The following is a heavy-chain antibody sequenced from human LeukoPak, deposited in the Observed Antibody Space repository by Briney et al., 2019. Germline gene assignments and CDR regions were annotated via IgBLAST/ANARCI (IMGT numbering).Heavy chain of an antibody. V-gene: IGHV2-5*02. CDR1: GFSLSTSGVG. CDR2: IYWDDDK. D-gene: IGHD5-18*01. Sequence: SGPTLVKPTQTLTLTCTFSGFSLSTSGVGVGWIRQPPGKALEWLAVIYWDDDKRYSPSLKSRLTITKDTSKNQVVLTMTNIDPVDTATYYCARSLYSYGGFDYWGQGTLVTVSS. CDR3: ARSLYSYGGFDY. J-gene: IGHJ4*02.